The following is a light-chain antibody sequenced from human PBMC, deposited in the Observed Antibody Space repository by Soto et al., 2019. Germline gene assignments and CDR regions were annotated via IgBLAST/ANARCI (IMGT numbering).Light chain of an antibody. J-gene: IGLJ2*01. CDR2: EVS. CDR3: SSYGGYNNVI. V-gene: IGLV2-8*01. Sequence: QSALTQPPSASWSPGQSVTISCTGTSSDVGGYNYVSWYQQHPDKAPKLIIYEVSKRPSGVPDRFSGSKSGNTASLTVSGLQAEDEADYYCSSYGGYNNVIFGGGTKLTVL. CDR1: SSDVGGYNY.